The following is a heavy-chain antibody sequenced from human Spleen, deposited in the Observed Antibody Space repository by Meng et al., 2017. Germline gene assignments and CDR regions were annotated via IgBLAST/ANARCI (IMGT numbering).Heavy chain of an antibody. Sequence: GESLKISCAASGFTFSSYWMHWVRQAPEKGLVWVSRIVSHGTSTRYADSVKGRFTISRDNAKNTLYLQMNSLRAEDTAVYYCARASDWNDIAHFDYWGQGTLVPVSS. J-gene: IGHJ4*02. CDR1: GFTFSSYW. CDR3: ARASDWNDIAHFDY. V-gene: IGHV3-74*01. D-gene: IGHD1-1*01. CDR2: IVSHGTST.